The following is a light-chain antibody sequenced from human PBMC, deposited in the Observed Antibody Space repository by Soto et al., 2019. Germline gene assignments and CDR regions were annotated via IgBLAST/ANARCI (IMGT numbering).Light chain of an antibody. CDR1: SSNIGAHYD. CDR3: QSYDSSLSAWV. V-gene: IGLV1-40*01. CDR2: RNS. J-gene: IGLJ3*02. Sequence: QPVLTQPPSVSGAPGQRVTISCTGSSSNIGAHYDVHWYQQLPGTAPKLLIYRNSNRPSGVPDRFSGSKSGTSASLAIAGLQAEDEADYYCQSYDSSLSAWVFGGGTKLTVL.